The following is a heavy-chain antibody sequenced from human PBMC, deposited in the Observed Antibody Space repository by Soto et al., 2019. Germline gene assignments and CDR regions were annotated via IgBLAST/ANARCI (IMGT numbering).Heavy chain of an antibody. V-gene: IGHV3-23*01. D-gene: IGHD3-22*01. CDR2: ISGRGDDT. Sequence: GGSLRLSCAASGFTFSSYAMSWVRQAPGKGLEWVSTISGRGDDTYYTDSVKGRFTISRDNSKNTLYVHMNSLRAEDTAVYYCVRAQPTYSSSYFDYWGQGTLVTVSS. J-gene: IGHJ4*02. CDR1: GFTFSSYA. CDR3: VRAQPTYSSSYFDY.